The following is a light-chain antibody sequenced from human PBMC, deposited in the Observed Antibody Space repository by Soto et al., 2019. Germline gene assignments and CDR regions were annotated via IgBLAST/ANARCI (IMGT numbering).Light chain of an antibody. J-gene: IGKJ1*01. Sequence: DIQMTQSPSTLSASVGDRVTITCRASQSIDNWLAWYQQKPGKAPKLLIYDASGLESGVPSRFSGSGSGTEFTLTISSLQPDDFATYYCQQYNSYSQTFGQGTKLEIK. V-gene: IGKV1-5*01. CDR1: QSIDNW. CDR3: QQYNSYSQT. CDR2: DAS.